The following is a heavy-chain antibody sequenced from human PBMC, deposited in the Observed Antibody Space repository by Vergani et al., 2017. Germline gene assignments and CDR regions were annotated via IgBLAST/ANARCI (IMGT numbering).Heavy chain of an antibody. CDR1: GGSLSGYY. J-gene: IGHJ4*02. CDR2: IYTSGST. CDR3: ARESLAWLGGFDY. V-gene: IGHV4-4*07. D-gene: IGHD3-10*01. Sequence: QVQLQESGPGLVRPSETLSLTCTVSGGSLSGYYWSWIRQPAGKGLEWIGRIYTSGSTNYNPSLKSRVTMSVDTSKNQFSLKLSSVTAADTAMYYCARESLAWLGGFDYWGQGTLVTVSS.